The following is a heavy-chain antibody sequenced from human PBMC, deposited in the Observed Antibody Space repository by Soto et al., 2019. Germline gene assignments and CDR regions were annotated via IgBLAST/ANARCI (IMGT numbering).Heavy chain of an antibody. Sequence: EVQLLESGGGLVQPGGSLRLSCAASGFTFSSYAMSWVRQAPGKGLEWVSAISGSGGSTYYADSVKGRFTISRDNSKNTLYLLMSSLRAGDTAVYYCAKDYLGNSNAFDIWGRGTMVTVSS. CDR1: GFTFSSYA. CDR2: ISGSGGST. V-gene: IGHV3-23*01. J-gene: IGHJ3*02. D-gene: IGHD2-2*01. CDR3: AKDYLGNSNAFDI.